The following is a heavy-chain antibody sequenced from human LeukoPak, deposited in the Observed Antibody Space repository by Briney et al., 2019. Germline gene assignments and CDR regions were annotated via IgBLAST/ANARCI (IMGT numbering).Heavy chain of an antibody. D-gene: IGHD4-17*01. CDR3: ARDLYGDQVAFDI. J-gene: IGHJ3*02. V-gene: IGHV4-59*12. CDR1: GGSISSYY. Sequence: PSETLSLTCTVSGGSISSYYWSWIRQPPGKGLEWIGSIYYSGSTYYNPSLKSRVTISVDTSKNQFSLKLSSVTAADTAVYYCARDLYGDQVAFDIWGQGTMVTVSS. CDR2: IYYSGST.